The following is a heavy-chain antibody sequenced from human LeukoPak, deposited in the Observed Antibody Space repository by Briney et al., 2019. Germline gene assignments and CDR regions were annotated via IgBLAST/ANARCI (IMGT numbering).Heavy chain of an antibody. CDR1: GYTFTTYD. CDR3: ARNNWGSDWYFDL. Sequence: GASVKVSCKASGYTFTTYDINWVRQATGQGLEWMGWMNPNSGNTGYAQKFQGRVTITRNTSISTAYMELSSLRSEDTAVYYCARNNWGSDWYFDLWGRGTLVTVSS. J-gene: IGHJ2*01. CDR2: MNPNSGNT. D-gene: IGHD7-27*01. V-gene: IGHV1-8*03.